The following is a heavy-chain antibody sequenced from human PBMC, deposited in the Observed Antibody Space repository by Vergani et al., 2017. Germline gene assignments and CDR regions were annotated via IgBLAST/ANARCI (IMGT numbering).Heavy chain of an antibody. CDR2: IIPIFGTA. V-gene: IGHV1-69*06. Sequence: QVQLVQSGAEVKKPGSSVKVSCKASGGTFSSYAISWVRQAPGQGLEWMGGIIPIFGTANYAQKFQGRVTITADKSTSTAYMELSSLRSEDTAVYYCAKPLLRFLEWPWGGMDVWGQGTTVTVSS. CDR1: GGTFSSYA. D-gene: IGHD3-3*01. J-gene: IGHJ6*02. CDR3: AKPLLRFLEWPWGGMDV.